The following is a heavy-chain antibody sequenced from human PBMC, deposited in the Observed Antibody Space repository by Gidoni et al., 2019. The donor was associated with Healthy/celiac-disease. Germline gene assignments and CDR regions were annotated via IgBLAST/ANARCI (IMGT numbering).Heavy chain of an antibody. Sequence: EVQLVESGGGLVKPGGSLRLSCAASGFTFSNAWMSWVRQAPGKGLEWVGRIKSKTDGGTTDYAAPVKGRFTISRDDSKNTLYLQMNSLKTEDTAVYYCTTERLGYYDSSGYYYWGYFDYWGQGTLVTVSS. CDR1: GFTFSNAW. CDR2: IKSKTDGGTT. J-gene: IGHJ4*02. CDR3: TTERLGYYDSSGYYYWGYFDY. D-gene: IGHD3-22*01. V-gene: IGHV3-15*01.